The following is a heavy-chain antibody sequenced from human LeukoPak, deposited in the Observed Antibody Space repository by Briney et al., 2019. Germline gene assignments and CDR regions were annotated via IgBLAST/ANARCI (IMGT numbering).Heavy chain of an antibody. D-gene: IGHD4-17*01. J-gene: IGHJ3*02. Sequence: GGSLRLSCAASGFTFSNYAMSWVRQAPGKGLEWVSGISGSGGSTYYADSVKGRFTISRDNSKNTLYLQMNSLRAEDTAVYYCARDGATVDAFDIWGQGTMVTVSS. CDR2: ISGSGGST. CDR3: ARDGATVDAFDI. V-gene: IGHV3-23*01. CDR1: GFTFSNYA.